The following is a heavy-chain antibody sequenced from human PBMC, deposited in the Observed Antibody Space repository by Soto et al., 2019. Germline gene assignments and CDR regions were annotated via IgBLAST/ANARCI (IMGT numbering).Heavy chain of an antibody. V-gene: IGHV4-59*12. Sequence: TGKGLEWIGYIYYSGSTNYNPSLKSRVTISVDTSKNQFSLKLSSVTAADTAVYYCARDVLRDSNKHFDYWGQGTLVTVSS. D-gene: IGHD6-13*01. CDR3: ARDVLRDSNKHFDY. J-gene: IGHJ4*02. CDR2: IYYSGST.